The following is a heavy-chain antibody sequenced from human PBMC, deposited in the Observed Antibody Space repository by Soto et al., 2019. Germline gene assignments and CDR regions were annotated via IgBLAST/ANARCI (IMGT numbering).Heavy chain of an antibody. D-gene: IGHD2-2*01. J-gene: IGHJ6*02. CDR3: ARGRIVVVPAAIQHYYYGMDV. V-gene: IGHV4-31*03. CDR2: IYYSGST. CDR1: GCSISSGGYY. Sequence: QVQLQESGPGLVKPSQTLSLTCTVSGCSISSGGYYWSWIRQHPGKGLEWIGYIYYSGSTYYNPSLKSRVTISVDTSKNQFSLKLSSVTAADTAVYYCARGRIVVVPAAIQHYYYGMDVWGQGTTVTVSS.